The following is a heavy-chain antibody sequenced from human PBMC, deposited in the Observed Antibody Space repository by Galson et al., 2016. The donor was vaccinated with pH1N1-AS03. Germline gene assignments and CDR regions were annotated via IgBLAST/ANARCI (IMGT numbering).Heavy chain of an antibody. D-gene: IGHD4-23*01. CDR1: GFTFRSYW. Sequence: SLRLSCAASGFTFRSYWMTWVRQAPGKGLEWVANIKQDGSENYSLDSVKGRFTISRDNVENSVYLQLNSLKVEDTAMYYCARIKGGGNSDGFDIWGLWTKVIVSS. CDR3: ARIKGGGNSDGFDI. CDR2: IKQDGSEN. J-gene: IGHJ3*02. V-gene: IGHV3-7*01.